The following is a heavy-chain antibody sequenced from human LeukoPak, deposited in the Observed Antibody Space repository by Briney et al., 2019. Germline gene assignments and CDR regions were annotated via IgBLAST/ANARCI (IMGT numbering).Heavy chain of an antibody. D-gene: IGHD3-22*01. V-gene: IGHV1-46*01. CDR3: ARDHYDSSGYYFWFDP. J-gene: IGHJ5*02. CDR2: INPSGGST. CDR1: GYTFTSYY. Sequence: GASVKVSCKASGYTFTSYYMHWVRQAPGQGLEWMGIINPSGGSTSYAQKFQGRVTMTRDTSTSTVYTELSSLRSEDTAVYYCARDHYDSSGYYFWFDPWGQGTLVTVSS.